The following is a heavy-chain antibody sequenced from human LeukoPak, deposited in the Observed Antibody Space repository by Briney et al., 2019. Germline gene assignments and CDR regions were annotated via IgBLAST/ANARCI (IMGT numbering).Heavy chain of an antibody. V-gene: IGHV4-39*01. J-gene: IGHJ5*02. CDR3: ARHVGFITMVRGVINNNWFDP. CDR2: IYYSGST. Sequence: NLSETLSLTCTVSGGSISSNNYNWGWIRQPPGKGLEWIGNIYYSGSTYYNPSLKSRVTISVDTSKNQFSLKLSSVTAADTAVYYCARHVGFITMVRGVINNNWFDPWGQGTLVTVSS. D-gene: IGHD3-10*01. CDR1: GGSISSNNYN.